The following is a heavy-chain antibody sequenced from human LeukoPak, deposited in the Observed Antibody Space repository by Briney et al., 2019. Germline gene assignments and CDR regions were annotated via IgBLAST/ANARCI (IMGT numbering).Heavy chain of an antibody. CDR1: GFTFTDYW. V-gene: IGHV3-7*01. D-gene: IGHD6-13*01. CDR2: ITQDGSEK. J-gene: IGHJ4*01. CDR3: ARDGTAAGLYFDL. Sequence: QPGGSLRLSCEVSGFTFTDYWMNWVRQAPGKGPEWVASITQDGSEKTYVVSVKGRFTISRDNTKNSLSLQLNGLRAEDTAVYYCARDGTAAGLYFDLWGQGTLVTVSS.